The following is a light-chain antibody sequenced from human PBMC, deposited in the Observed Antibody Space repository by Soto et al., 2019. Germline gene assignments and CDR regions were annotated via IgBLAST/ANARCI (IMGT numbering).Light chain of an antibody. Sequence: EIVLTQSPGTLSLSPGERATLSCRASQSLSSSYLAWYQQKPGQAPRLLIYGTSIRATGIPDRFSGSGSGTDFTLTINSLQAEDVAVYYCQQYFETPWTFGQGTKLEIK. CDR2: GTS. J-gene: IGKJ1*01. CDR1: QSLSSSY. CDR3: QQYFETPWT. V-gene: IGKV3-20*01.